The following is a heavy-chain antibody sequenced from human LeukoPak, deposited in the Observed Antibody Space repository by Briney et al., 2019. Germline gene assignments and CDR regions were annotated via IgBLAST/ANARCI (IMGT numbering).Heavy chain of an antibody. Sequence: GGSLRLSCAASGFTVSSNYMNWVRQARGKGLEWVSVIYGGGNIYYADSVKGRFTISRDNAKNSLYLQMNSLRAEDTAVYYCATPLDYYDSSGYHQGGDWGQGTLVTVSS. V-gene: IGHV3-53*01. CDR3: ATPLDYYDSSGYHQGGD. J-gene: IGHJ4*02. CDR2: IYGGGNI. D-gene: IGHD3-22*01. CDR1: GFTVSSNY.